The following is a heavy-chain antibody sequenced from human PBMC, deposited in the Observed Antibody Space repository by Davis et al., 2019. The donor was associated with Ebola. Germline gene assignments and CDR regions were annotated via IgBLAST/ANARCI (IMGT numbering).Heavy chain of an antibody. CDR3: TTVGSMTTVVTGVDY. D-gene: IGHD4-23*01. CDR1: GFTFSSYA. V-gene: IGHV3-15*07. J-gene: IGHJ4*02. CDR2: IKSKTDGGTT. Sequence: GESLKISCAASGFTFSSYAMNWVRQAPGKGLEWVGRIKSKTDGGTTDYAAPVKGRFTISRDDSKNTLYLQMNSLKTEDTAVYYCTTVGSMTTVVTGVDYWGQGTLVTVSS.